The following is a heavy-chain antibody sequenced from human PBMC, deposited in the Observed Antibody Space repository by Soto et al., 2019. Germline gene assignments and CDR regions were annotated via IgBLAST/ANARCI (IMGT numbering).Heavy chain of an antibody. CDR2: ISSSSSYI. CDR3: ASVHLVGYYYYCMDV. CDR1: GFTFSSYS. Sequence: EVQLVESGGGLVKPGGSLRLSCAASGFTFSSYSMNWVRQAPGKGLEWVSSISSSSSYIYYADSVKGRFTISRDNAKNSLDLQMNSLRAEDTAVYYCASVHLVGYYYYCMDVWGQGTTVTVSS. J-gene: IGHJ6*02. V-gene: IGHV3-21*01. D-gene: IGHD3-16*01.